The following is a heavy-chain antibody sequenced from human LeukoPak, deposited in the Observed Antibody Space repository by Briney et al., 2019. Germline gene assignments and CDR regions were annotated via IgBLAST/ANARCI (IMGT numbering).Heavy chain of an antibody. J-gene: IGHJ4*02. CDR1: GGTFSSYA. D-gene: IGHD3-22*01. V-gene: IGHV1-69*13. CDR2: IIPIFGTA. Sequence: ASVKVSCKASGGTFSSYAISWVRQAPGQGLEWMGGIIPIFGTANYAQKFQGRVTITADESTSTAYMELSNLRSEDTAVYYCARDSGYYDSSGGGGSFDYWGQGTLVTVSS. CDR3: ARDSGYYDSSGGGGSFDY.